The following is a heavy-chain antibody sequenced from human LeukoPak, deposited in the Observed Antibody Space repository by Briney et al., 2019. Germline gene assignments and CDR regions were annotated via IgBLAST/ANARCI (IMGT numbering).Heavy chain of an antibody. V-gene: IGHV3-23*01. J-gene: IGHJ5*02. D-gene: IGHD3-16*01. CDR3: ARARLARPPHGYYFDN. Sequence: RPSETLSLTCAVYGGSFSGYYWSWIRQPPGKGLEWVSAISGSGGSTYYADSVKGRFTISRDNSKDTLYLQMNSLRAEDTAVYYCARARLARPPHGYYFDNWGQGILVTVSS. CDR1: GGSFSGYY. CDR2: ISGSGGST.